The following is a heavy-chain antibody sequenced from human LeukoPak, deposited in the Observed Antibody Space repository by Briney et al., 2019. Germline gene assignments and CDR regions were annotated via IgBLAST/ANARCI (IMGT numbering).Heavy chain of an antibody. V-gene: IGHV4-39*01. D-gene: IGHD2-2*01. J-gene: IGHJ6*03. Sequence: SETLSLTCTVSGDSVSSSNYYWAWIRQPPGEGLEWIGEINHSGSTNYNPSLKSRVTISVDTSKNQFSLKLSSVTAADTAVYYCARQQYCSSTSCRNNYYYYYMDVWGKGTTVTISS. CDR1: GDSVSSSNYY. CDR3: ARQQYCSSTSCRNNYYYYYMDV. CDR2: INHSGST.